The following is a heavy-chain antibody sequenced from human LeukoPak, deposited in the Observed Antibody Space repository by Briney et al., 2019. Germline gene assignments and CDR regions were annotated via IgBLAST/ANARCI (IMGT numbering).Heavy chain of an antibody. CDR1: GFTFSSYG. D-gene: IGHD3-22*01. V-gene: IGHV3-30*02. Sequence: GGSLRLSCAASGFTFSSYGMHWVRQAPGKGLEWVAFIRYDGSNKYYADSVKGRFTISRDNSKNTLYLQMNSLRAEDTAVYYCAKDQAWGFYYYHSSGSIFDWGQGTLVTVSS. CDR2: IRYDGSNK. J-gene: IGHJ4*02. CDR3: AKDQAWGFYYYHSSGSIFD.